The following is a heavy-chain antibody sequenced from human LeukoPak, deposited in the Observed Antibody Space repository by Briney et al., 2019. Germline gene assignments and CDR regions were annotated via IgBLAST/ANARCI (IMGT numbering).Heavy chain of an antibody. CDR3: AKGGRLEWLFFPFDY. CDR2: IRYDGSNK. Sequence: GGSLRLSCAASGFTFSSYGMHWVRQAPGKGLEWVAFIRYDGSNKYYADSVKGRFTISRDNSKNTLYLQMNSLRAEDTAVYYCAKGGRLEWLFFPFDYWGQGTLVTVSS. D-gene: IGHD3-3*01. CDR1: GFTFSSYG. V-gene: IGHV3-30*02. J-gene: IGHJ4*02.